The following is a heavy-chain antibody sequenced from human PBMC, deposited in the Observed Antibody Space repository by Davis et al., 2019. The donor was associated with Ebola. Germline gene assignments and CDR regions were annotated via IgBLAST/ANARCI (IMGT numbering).Heavy chain of an antibody. V-gene: IGHV1-18*01. CDR2: ISAYNGNT. CDR1: GYTFTSYG. D-gene: IGHD2-8*01. J-gene: IGHJ5*02. Sequence: AASVKVSCKASGYTFTSYGISWVRQAPGQGLEWMGWISAYNGNTNYAQKFQGRVTLTRSTSISTAYMELSSLRSDDTAVYYCARAPSLKADGPTWYNWVDPWGQGTLVTVSS. CDR3: ARAPSLKADGPTWYNWVDP.